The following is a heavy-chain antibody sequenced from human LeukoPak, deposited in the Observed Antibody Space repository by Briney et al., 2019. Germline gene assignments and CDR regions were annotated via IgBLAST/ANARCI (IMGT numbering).Heavy chain of an antibody. D-gene: IGHD3-9*01. CDR3: ARETRDYDIWAGYYNLADY. Sequence: ASVKVSCKASGGTFSSYAISWVRQAPGQGLEWMGRIIPILGIANYAQKFQGRVTITADKSTSTAYMEPSSLRSEDTAVYYCARETRDYDIWAGYYNLADYWGQGTLVTVSS. J-gene: IGHJ4*02. CDR2: IIPILGIA. CDR1: GGTFSSYA. V-gene: IGHV1-69*04.